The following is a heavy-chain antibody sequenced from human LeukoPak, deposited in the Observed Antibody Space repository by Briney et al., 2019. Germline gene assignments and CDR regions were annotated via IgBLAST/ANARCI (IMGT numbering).Heavy chain of an antibody. V-gene: IGHV3-23*01. J-gene: IGHJ4*02. CDR2: IRGSGDST. Sequence: GGSLRLSCAASGFTFSSYGMSWVRQAPGKGLEWVSTIRGSGDSTYYADSVKGRFTISRDNSKNTLYLQMNSLRAEDTATYYCAKSPKSTTVTTFDYWGRGTLVTVSS. CDR1: GFTFSSYG. D-gene: IGHD4-17*01. CDR3: AKSPKSTTVTTFDY.